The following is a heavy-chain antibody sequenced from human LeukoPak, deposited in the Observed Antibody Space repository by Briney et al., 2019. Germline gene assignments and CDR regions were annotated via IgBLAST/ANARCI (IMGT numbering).Heavy chain of an antibody. D-gene: IGHD3-10*01. V-gene: IGHV3-23*01. CDR3: AKASTFGELNPPFDY. CDR2: ISGGGGTT. Sequence: RAGGSLRLSCAASGFTFSSDAMSWVRQAPGKGLEWVSTISGGGGTTYYSDSVKGRFTISRDNSKNTLFLQMNSLGAEDTAVYYCAKASTFGELNPPFDYWGQGTLVTVSS. J-gene: IGHJ4*02. CDR1: GFTFSSDA.